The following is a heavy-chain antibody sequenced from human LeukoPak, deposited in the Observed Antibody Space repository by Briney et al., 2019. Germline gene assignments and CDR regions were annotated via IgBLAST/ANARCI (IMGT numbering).Heavy chain of an antibody. CDR2: ISYDGSNK. V-gene: IGHV3-30-3*01. Sequence: GGSLRLSCAASGFTFSSYAMRWVRQAPGKGLEWVAVISYDGSNKYYADSVKGRFTISRDNSKNTLYLQMNSLRAEDTAVYYCARPSDYGDYVGYFDYWGQGTLVTVSS. CDR1: GFTFSSYA. CDR3: ARPSDYGDYVGYFDY. J-gene: IGHJ4*02. D-gene: IGHD4-17*01.